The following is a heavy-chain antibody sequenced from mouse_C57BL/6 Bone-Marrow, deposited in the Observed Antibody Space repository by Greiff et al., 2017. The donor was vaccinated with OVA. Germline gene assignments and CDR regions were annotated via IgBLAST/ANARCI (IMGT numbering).Heavy chain of an antibody. CDR2: IDPENGDT. CDR1: GFNIKDDY. D-gene: IGHD1-1*01. V-gene: IGHV14-4*01. Sequence: EVQLQQSGAELVRPGASVKLSCTASGFNIKDDYMHWVKQRPEQGLEWIGWIDPENGDTEYASKFQGKATITADTSSNTAYLQLSSLTSEDTADYYCTRYYGSSYWYCDVWGTGTTVTVSS. CDR3: TRYYGSSYWYCDV. J-gene: IGHJ1*03.